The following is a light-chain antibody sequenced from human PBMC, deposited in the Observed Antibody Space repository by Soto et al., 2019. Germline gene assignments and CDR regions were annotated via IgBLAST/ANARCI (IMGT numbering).Light chain of an antibody. CDR1: QSLTNSF. V-gene: IGKV3-20*01. J-gene: IGKJ5*01. CDR3: QQYGTAEII. Sequence: EFVLTQSPGTLSLSPGERATLSCRTSQSLTNSFIAWYQQRPGQSPRLLFYDTSSRASGIPDRFSGSGSGTDFTLTISRLEAEDCGVFYFQQYGTAEIIFGQGTRLEIK. CDR2: DTS.